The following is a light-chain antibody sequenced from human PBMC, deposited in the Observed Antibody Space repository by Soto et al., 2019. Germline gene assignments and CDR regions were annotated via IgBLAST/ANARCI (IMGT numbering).Light chain of an antibody. J-gene: IGKJ4*01. CDR2: AAS. CDR1: QGISTY. Sequence: DIQLTQAPSFLSASVGDRVTITCRASQGISTYLVWYQQKPGKAPKLLIYAASTLQSEVPSRFSGSGSGTEFTLTISSLQPEDFATYYYQQLNSYPLTFGGGTKVEIK. CDR3: QQLNSYPLT. V-gene: IGKV1-9*01.